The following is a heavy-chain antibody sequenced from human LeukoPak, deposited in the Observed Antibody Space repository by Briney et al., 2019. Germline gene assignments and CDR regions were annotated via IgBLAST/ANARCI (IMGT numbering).Heavy chain of an antibody. CDR1: GFTFSSYA. D-gene: IGHD5-18*01. CDR3: AKDWGYTTMVSYYFDY. V-gene: IGHV3-23*01. J-gene: IGHJ4*02. Sequence: GGSLRLSCAASGFTFSSYAMSWVRQAPGKGLEWVSAISGSGGSTYYADSVKGRFTISRDNSKNTLYLQMNSLRAEDTAVYYCAKDWGYTTMVSYYFDYWGQGALVTVSS. CDR2: ISGSGGST.